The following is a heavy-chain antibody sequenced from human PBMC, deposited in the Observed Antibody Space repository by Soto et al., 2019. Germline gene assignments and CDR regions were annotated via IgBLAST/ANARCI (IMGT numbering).Heavy chain of an antibody. D-gene: IGHD1-26*01. V-gene: IGHV4-39*01. J-gene: IGHJ4*02. CDR1: GASITTNGYY. CDR3: VRRARLGATIDSLDY. Sequence: GPGPGFSSETLSLTCSVSGASITTNGYYWDWIRQPPGKGLEWIGSISYGGRTYDNPSLKSRVNISADTSKNQISFNLSSVAAADTAVYYCVRRARLGATIDSLDYWGPGTLVTVSS. CDR2: ISYGGRT.